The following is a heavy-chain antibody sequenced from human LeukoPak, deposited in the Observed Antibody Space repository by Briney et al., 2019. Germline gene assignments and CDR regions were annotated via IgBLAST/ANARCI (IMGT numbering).Heavy chain of an antibody. J-gene: IGHJ3*02. D-gene: IGHD3-16*01. Sequence: GGSLRLSCAASGFTFSSYAMHWARQAPGKGLEYVSTISTNGGRTYYANSVKGRFTISRDNSKNTVYLQMGSLRAEDMAVYYCARERRGDDAFDIWDQGTMVTVSS. V-gene: IGHV3-64*01. CDR1: GFTFSSYA. CDR2: ISTNGGRT. CDR3: ARERRGDDAFDI.